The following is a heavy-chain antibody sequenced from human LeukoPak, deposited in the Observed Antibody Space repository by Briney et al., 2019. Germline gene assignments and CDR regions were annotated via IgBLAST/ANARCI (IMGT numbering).Heavy chain of an antibody. V-gene: IGHV3-11*04. J-gene: IGHJ3*02. Sequence: GGSLRLSCAASGFTFSDYYMSWIRQAPGKGLEWVSYISSSGSTIYYADSVKGRFTISRDNAKNSLYLQMNSLRAEDTAVYYCARDQSLPDTAMVENAFDIWGQGTMVTVSS. CDR2: ISSSGSTI. D-gene: IGHD5-18*01. CDR1: GFTFSDYY. CDR3: ARDQSLPDTAMVENAFDI.